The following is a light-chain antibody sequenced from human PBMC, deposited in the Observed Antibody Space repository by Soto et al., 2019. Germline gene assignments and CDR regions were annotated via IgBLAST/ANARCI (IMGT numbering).Light chain of an antibody. CDR3: ISYTDRQSYL. CDR2: AVS. J-gene: IGLJ1*01. CDR1: SSDIGSYNH. Sequence: QSALTQPASVSGSPGQTIPISCSGTSSDIGSYNHVAWNQQFPGKSPKLMISAVSDRSPGVSDRFSGSKSGITASLTISGLQTEGEADYYCISYTDRQSYLFGTGTKLTVL. V-gene: IGLV2-14*03.